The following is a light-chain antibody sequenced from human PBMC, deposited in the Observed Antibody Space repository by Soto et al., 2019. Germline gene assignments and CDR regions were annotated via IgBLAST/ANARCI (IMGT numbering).Light chain of an antibody. CDR3: QQYYSTPLT. CDR2: WAS. Sequence: DIVMTQSPDSLAVSLGERATINCKSSQSVLYSSNNKNYLAWYQQKPGQPPKLLIYWASTRESGVPDRFSGSGLETDFPLTINSLQAEDVAVYYCQQYYSTPLTFGGGTKVEIK. V-gene: IGKV4-1*01. J-gene: IGKJ4*01. CDR1: QSVLYSSNNKNY.